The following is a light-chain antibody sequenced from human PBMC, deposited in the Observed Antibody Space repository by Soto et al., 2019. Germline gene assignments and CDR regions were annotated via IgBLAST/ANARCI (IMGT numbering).Light chain of an antibody. J-gene: IGKJ2*01. CDR2: DSS. Sequence: DIQLTQSRSFLSASVGDRVTISCRASYDISSSLAWYQQEPGKPPKLLIYDSSTLQTGVPSRFTGSGSGRKFTLTISGLQFGDFATYFCQQLSHYPYTFGQGTKLEI. CDR1: YDISSS. CDR3: QQLSHYPYT. V-gene: IGKV1-9*01.